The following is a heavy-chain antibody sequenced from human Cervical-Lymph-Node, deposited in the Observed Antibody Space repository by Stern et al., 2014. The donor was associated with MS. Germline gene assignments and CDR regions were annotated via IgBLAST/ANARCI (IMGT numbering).Heavy chain of an antibody. CDR2: ITWNSGII. J-gene: IGHJ4*02. V-gene: IGHV3-9*01. CDR1: GFTFDDYA. CDR3: AKEIASDKYYYEMSGVDS. Sequence: EVHLVESGGNLVQPGGSLTLSCVASGFTFDDYAMHWVRQFPGKGLEWVSGITWNSGIIGYADSVKGRFCVSRDNAKKSLYLQMSSLTVEDTALYYCAKEIASDKYYYEMSGVDSWGQGTVVTVSS. D-gene: IGHD3-22*01.